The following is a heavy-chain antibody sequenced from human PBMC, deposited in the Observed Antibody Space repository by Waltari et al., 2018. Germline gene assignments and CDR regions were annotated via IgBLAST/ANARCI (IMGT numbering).Heavy chain of an antibody. CDR3: ARGAKDGLDV. Sequence: QVQLAQSGAEVRKPGASVKVSCKASGYLLNTYGITWVRQAPGQGLEWMGWLSAYNGNTHYAQNFQGRVTMTTDTSTNTAYMELRSLRSDDTAVYICARGAKDGLDVWGQGAAVTLSS. CDR1: GYLLNTYG. CDR2: LSAYNGNT. J-gene: IGHJ6*02. V-gene: IGHV1-18*01.